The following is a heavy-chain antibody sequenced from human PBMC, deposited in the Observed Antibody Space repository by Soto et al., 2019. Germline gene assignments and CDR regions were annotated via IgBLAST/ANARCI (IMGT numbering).Heavy chain of an antibody. CDR2: SIPIFGTA. D-gene: IGHD5-12*01. Sequence: SVKVSCKSSGGTFNNYPITWVRQAPGQGLVWMAGSIPIFGTANYAQKFQGRVTISVDESTSTAYMELSSLRSEDTAVYYCARGRGYSGDDHYYYFDMDVWGQGTTVTVSS. J-gene: IGHJ6*02. CDR1: GGTFNNYP. CDR3: ARGRGYSGDDHYYYFDMDV. V-gene: IGHV1-69*13.